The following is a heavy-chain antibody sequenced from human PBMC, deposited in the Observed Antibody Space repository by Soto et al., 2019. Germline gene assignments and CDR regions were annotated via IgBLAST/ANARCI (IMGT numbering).Heavy chain of an antibody. V-gene: IGHV1-3*01. CDR3: AGGRFGELFGNYYYYMDV. D-gene: IGHD3-10*01. Sequence: QVQLVQSGAEVKKPGASVKVSCKASGYTFTSYAMHWVRQAPGQRLEWMGWINAGNGNTKYSQKFQGRVTITRDTSASTAYMELSSLRSEDTAVYYCAGGRFGELFGNYYYYMDVWGKGTTVTVSS. CDR2: INAGNGNT. CDR1: GYTFTSYA. J-gene: IGHJ6*03.